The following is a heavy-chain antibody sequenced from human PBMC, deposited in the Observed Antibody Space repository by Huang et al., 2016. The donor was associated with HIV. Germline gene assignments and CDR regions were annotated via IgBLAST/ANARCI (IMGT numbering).Heavy chain of an antibody. V-gene: IGHV3-7*01. J-gene: IGHJ4*02. CDR1: GFTFSRYW. Sequence: EVQLVESGGGLVQPGGSLRLSCTASGFTFSRYWMSWVRQAPGKGVEWVANIKQDGIEKYYVDSVKGRFSISRDNAKNSLYLQMNSLRAEDTAVYYCARRLRYYYGSGRTSGYFDYWGQGTLVTVSS. D-gene: IGHD3-10*01. CDR2: IKQDGIEK. CDR3: ARRLRYYYGSGRTSGYFDY.